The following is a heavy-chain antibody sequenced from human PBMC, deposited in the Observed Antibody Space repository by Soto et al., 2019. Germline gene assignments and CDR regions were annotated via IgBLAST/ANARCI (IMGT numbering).Heavy chain of an antibody. CDR1: GYTFTSYA. CDR3: ARSIVVVTALDY. V-gene: IGHV1-3*01. Sequence: ASVKVSCKASGYTFTSYAMHWVRQAPGQRLEWMGWINAGNGNTKYLQKFQGRVTITRDTSASTAYMELSSLRSEDTAVYYCARSIVVVTALDYWGQGTLVTVPQ. D-gene: IGHD2-21*02. J-gene: IGHJ4*02. CDR2: INAGNGNT.